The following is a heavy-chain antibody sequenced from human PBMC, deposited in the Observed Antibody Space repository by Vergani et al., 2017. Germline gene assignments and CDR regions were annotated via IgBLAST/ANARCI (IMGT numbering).Heavy chain of an antibody. Sequence: QVQLQESGPGLVKPSQTLSLTCTVSGGSISSGDDYWSWIRQPPGKGLEWHGYIYYSGSTYYNPSLKSRLTISVDTSKNQFSLKLNSVTAADTAVYYCASTVSWTWVDYWGQGTLVTVSS. CDR1: GGSISSGDDY. V-gene: IGHV4-30-4*08. J-gene: IGHJ4*02. D-gene: IGHD4-17*01. CDR2: IYYSGST. CDR3: ASTVSWTWVDY.